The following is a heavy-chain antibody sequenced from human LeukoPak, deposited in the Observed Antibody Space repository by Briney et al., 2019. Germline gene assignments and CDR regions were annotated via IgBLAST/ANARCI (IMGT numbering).Heavy chain of an antibody. J-gene: IGHJ2*01. CDR3: ARDTHDSSGWLDL. V-gene: IGHV4-30-2*01. D-gene: IGHD3-22*01. CDR2: IYHSGST. CDR1: GGSLSSGGYS. Sequence: PSETLSLTYAVSGGSLSSGGYSWSWLRQPPGRGLEWVGYIYHSGSTYYNPSLKSRVTISVDRSKNQFSLKLSSVTAADTAVYYCARDTHDSSGWLDLWGRGTLVTVSS.